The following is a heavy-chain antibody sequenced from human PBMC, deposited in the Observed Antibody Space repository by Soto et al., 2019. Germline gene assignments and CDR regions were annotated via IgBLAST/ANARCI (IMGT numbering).Heavy chain of an antibody. CDR2: INVGNGNT. CDR3: ARDRSVRGRSWFDP. J-gene: IGHJ5*02. Sequence: ASVKVSCKTSGYTFIDYAMYWVLQAPGQRPEWMGWINVGNGNTKYSQKFQGRVTISRDTSAGIVYMELNNLKSEDTAIYYCARDRSVRGRSWFDPWGQGTLVTVSS. V-gene: IGHV1-3*01. CDR1: GYTFIDYA. D-gene: IGHD3-10*01.